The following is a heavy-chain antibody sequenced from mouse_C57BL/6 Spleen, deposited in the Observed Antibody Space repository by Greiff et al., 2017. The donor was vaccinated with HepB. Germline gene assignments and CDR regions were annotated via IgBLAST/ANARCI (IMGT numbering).Heavy chain of an antibody. CDR3: ARGYDYDVLAY. Sequence: EVQLQQSGPELVKPGASVKISCKASGYTFTDYYMNWVKQSHGKSLEWIGDINPNNGGTSYNQKFKGKATLTVDKSSSTAYMELRSLTSEDSAVYYCARGYDYDVLAYWGQGTLVTVSA. V-gene: IGHV1-26*01. CDR2: INPNNGGT. CDR1: GYTFTDYY. D-gene: IGHD2-4*01. J-gene: IGHJ3*01.